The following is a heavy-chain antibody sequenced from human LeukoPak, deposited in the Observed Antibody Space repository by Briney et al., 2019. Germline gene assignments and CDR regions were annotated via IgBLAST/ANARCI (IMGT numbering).Heavy chain of an antibody. J-gene: IGHJ5*02. CDR2: ISSSSTYI. D-gene: IGHD3-10*01. V-gene: IGHV3-21*06. Sequence: GGSLRPSCAPSVFTSKAYGMNGARQAPGKGLEWVSSISSSSTYIYYADSVKGRFTISRDNAKNSLFLQMNSLRAEDTAVYYYHWHYHGSGSHNWFVLWRQGTLVTVSS. CDR3: HWHYHGSGSHNWFVL. CDR1: VFTSKAYG.